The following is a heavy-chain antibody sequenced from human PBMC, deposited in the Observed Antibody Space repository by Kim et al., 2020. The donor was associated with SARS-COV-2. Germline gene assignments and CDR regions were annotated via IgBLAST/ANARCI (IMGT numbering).Heavy chain of an antibody. D-gene: IGHD2-2*01. CDR2: VYGGNGTT. J-gene: IGHJ4*02. CDR1: GYTFTKYA. Sequence: ASVKVSCKASGYTFTKYALHWVRQAPGQRLEWMGCVYGGNGTTRFSQKFQDRVSITRDTSASTGYMELRGLRSEDTAVYYCANLYAVPAYWGQGTLGTVS. V-gene: IGHV1-3*01. CDR3: ANLYAVPAY.